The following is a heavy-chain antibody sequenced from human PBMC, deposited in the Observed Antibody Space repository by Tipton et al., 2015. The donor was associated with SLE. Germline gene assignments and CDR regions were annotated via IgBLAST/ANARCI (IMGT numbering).Heavy chain of an antibody. J-gene: IGHJ3*02. Sequence: SLRLSCTASGFTFGDYAMSWFRQAPGKGLEWVGFIRSKAYGGTTEYAASVKGRFTISRDDSKSIAYLQMNSLKTEDTAVYYCTREAISMVRGVIIPSALDIWVQGPMVPVSS. CDR1: GFTFGDYA. CDR3: TREAISMVRGVIIPSALDI. D-gene: IGHD3-10*01. V-gene: IGHV3-49*03. CDR2: IRSKAYGGTT.